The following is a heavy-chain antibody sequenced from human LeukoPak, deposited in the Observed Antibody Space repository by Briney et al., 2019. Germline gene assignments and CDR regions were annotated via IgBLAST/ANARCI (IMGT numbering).Heavy chain of an antibody. CDR1: GFTFSRHS. CDR2: SSTSSSYI. Sequence: PGGSLRLSCAASGFTFSRHSMNWVRQAPGKGLEWVSSSSTSSSYIYYADSVKGRFTISRDNAKNSLYLQMNSLRAEDTAVYYCAREGALTVTKDAFDIWGQGTMVTVSS. D-gene: IGHD4-17*01. V-gene: IGHV3-21*01. J-gene: IGHJ3*02. CDR3: AREGALTVTKDAFDI.